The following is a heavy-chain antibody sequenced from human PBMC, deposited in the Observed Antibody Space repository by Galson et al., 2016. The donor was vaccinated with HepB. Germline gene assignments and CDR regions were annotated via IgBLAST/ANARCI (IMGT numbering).Heavy chain of an antibody. CDR1: DYTLTSYG. Sequence: SVKVSCKAPDYTLTSYGITWVRQAPGQGLEWMGWISAYNDKTNYAQKLKGRVTMTTDTSTNTAYMELRSLRSDDTAVYYCARVRDSSGWYQIRYFDLWGRGTLVTVSS. J-gene: IGHJ2*01. V-gene: IGHV1-18*01. CDR3: ARVRDSSGWYQIRYFDL. D-gene: IGHD6-19*01. CDR2: ISAYNDKT.